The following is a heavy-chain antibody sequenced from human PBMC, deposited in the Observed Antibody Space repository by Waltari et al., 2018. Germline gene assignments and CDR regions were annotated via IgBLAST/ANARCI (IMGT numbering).Heavy chain of an antibody. V-gene: IGHV1-24*01. Sequence: QVQLVQSGAEVKKPGASVKVSCKVSGYTLTDLSMHWVRQAPGKGLEWMGGFDPEDGETIYAQKCQGRVTMTEDTSTDKAYMELSSLRSEDTAVYYCATDRDFWSGYYFWGQGTLVTVSS. J-gene: IGHJ4*02. CDR2: FDPEDGET. CDR1: GYTLTDLS. CDR3: ATDRDFWSGYYF. D-gene: IGHD3-3*01.